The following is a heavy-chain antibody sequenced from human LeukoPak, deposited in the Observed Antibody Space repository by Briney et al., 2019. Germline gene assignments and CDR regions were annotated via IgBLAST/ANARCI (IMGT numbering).Heavy chain of an antibody. V-gene: IGHV3-21*01. Sequence: GGSLRLSCAASGFTFSSYSMTWVRQAPGKGLEWVSSISSSSSYIYYADSVKGRFTISRDNAKNSLYLQMNSLRAEDTAVYYCAGDKTTGAFDIWGQGTMVTVSS. D-gene: IGHD1-1*01. J-gene: IGHJ3*02. CDR3: AGDKTTGAFDI. CDR1: GFTFSSYS. CDR2: ISSSSSYI.